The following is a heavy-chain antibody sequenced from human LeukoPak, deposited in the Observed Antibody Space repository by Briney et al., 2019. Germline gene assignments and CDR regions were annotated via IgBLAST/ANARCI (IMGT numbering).Heavy chain of an antibody. V-gene: IGHV3-23*01. Sequence: GGSLRLSCAASGFTFISYAMSWVRQAPGKGLEWVSSIGGMGGRTSYAESVQGRFTISRDNTKNTLYLELTSLRAEDAAVYFCAMAVIGSGWTLDYWGQGTLVTVS. D-gene: IGHD6-19*01. CDR3: AMAVIGSGWTLDY. J-gene: IGHJ4*02. CDR2: IGGMGGRT. CDR1: GFTFISYA.